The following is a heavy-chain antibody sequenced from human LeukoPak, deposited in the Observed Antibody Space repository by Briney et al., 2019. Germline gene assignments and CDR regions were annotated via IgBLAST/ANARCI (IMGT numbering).Heavy chain of an antibody. Sequence: GGSLRLSCAASGFTFSSYWMSWVRQAPGKGLEWVANIKQDGSEKYYVDSVKGRFTISRDNAKNSLYLQMSSLRSEDTAVYYCARDQPTRRYYCSSTSCYKGKLGWFDPWGQGTLVTVSS. D-gene: IGHD2-2*02. V-gene: IGHV3-7*03. J-gene: IGHJ5*02. CDR3: ARDQPTRRYYCSSTSCYKGKLGWFDP. CDR1: GFTFSSYW. CDR2: IKQDGSEK.